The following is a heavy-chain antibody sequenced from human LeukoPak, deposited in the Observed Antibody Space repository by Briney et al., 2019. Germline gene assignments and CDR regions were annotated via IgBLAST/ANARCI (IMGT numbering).Heavy chain of an antibody. CDR1: GFTFKNHG. CDR2: ISSSSSTI. D-gene: IGHD4-17*01. V-gene: IGHV3-48*01. CDR3: AYGDYGAFDY. Sequence: PGGTLRLSCAASGFTFKNHGMSWVRQAPGKGLEWVSYISSSSSTIYYADSVKGRFTISRDNAKNSLYLQMNSLRAEDTAVYYCAYGDYGAFDYWGQGTLVTVSS. J-gene: IGHJ4*02.